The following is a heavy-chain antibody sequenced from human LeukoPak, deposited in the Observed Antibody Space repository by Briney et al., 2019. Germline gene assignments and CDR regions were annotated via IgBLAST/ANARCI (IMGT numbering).Heavy chain of an antibody. CDR2: ISYTGST. D-gene: IGHD2-2*01. CDR1: GGSISSSTYY. Sequence: SETLSLTCTVSGGSISSSTYYWGWIRQPPGKGLEWIGSISYTGSTYYNPSLKSRVTISVDTSKNQFSLKLSSVTAADTAVYYCARDQPAAFDYWGQGTLVTVSS. CDR3: ARDQPAAFDY. J-gene: IGHJ4*02. V-gene: IGHV4-39*07.